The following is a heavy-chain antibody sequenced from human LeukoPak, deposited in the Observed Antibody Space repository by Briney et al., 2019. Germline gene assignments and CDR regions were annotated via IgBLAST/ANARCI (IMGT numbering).Heavy chain of an antibody. Sequence: KPGGSLRLSCAASGFTFSDYYMNWIRQALGKGLEWVSYISRGGSTTYYADSVKGRFTISRDNAKNSLYLQMNSLRAEDTAVYYCVRGVSISSSWYNDIWGQGTMVTVSS. CDR3: VRGVSISSSWYNDI. CDR2: ISRGGSTT. D-gene: IGHD6-13*01. CDR1: GFTFSDYY. J-gene: IGHJ3*02. V-gene: IGHV3-11*01.